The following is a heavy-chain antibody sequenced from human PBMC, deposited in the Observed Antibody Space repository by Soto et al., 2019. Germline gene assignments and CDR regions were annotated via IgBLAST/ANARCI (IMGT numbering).Heavy chain of an antibody. D-gene: IGHD3-16*01. CDR3: ASNTRYDPPDY. Sequence: GSLRLSWAASGFTFRSYAMWWVRQAPGKGLAWVSGISVSGGSTYYADSVKGRFTISRDNSKNTLYLQMNSLRAEDTAVYYCASNTRYDPPDYWGQGTLVTVSS. J-gene: IGHJ4*02. V-gene: IGHV3-23*01. CDR2: ISVSGGST. CDR1: GFTFRSYA.